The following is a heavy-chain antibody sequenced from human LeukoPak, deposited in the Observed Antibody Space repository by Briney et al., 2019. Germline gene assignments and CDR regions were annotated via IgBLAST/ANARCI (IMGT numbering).Heavy chain of an antibody. CDR2: ISSEGKTT. J-gene: IGHJ4*02. V-gene: IGHV3-64D*06. Sequence: PGGSLRLSCSASGFIFSPYAMHWVRQAPGKGLEYVSSISSEGKTTYYADSVKGRFTISRDNSKNTLYLQMSSLRPEDTAVYYCAKDLSGSVWGQGTLVTVSS. D-gene: IGHD6-25*01. CDR3: AKDLSGSV. CDR1: GFIFSPYA.